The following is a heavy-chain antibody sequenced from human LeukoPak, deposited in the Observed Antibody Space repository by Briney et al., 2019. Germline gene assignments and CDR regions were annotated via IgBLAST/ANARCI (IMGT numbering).Heavy chain of an antibody. Sequence: HPGGSLRLSCAASGFTFSNYWMICVCQAQGKGLEWVGNIKEDGSEKRYADSVRGRFTISRDNAQTSIYLQMNSLRAEDTAVYYCARASKPWLQLTWGQGTLVTVSS. CDR1: GFTFSNYW. CDR2: IKEDGSEK. CDR3: ARASKPWLQLT. D-gene: IGHD5-24*01. J-gene: IGHJ5*02. V-gene: IGHV3-7*05.